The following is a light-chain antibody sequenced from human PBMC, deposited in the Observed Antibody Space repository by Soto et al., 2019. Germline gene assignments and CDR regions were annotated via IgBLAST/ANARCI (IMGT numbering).Light chain of an antibody. Sequence: EVVLTQSPATLYLSPGERATLSCRASQRVSRNLAWYQQKPGQAPRLLIYRASTRATGIPARFSGSVSGTDFSLSISSLQPEDFAVYFCQQRTDWHRTFGQGTKVEVK. CDR3: QQRTDWHRT. V-gene: IGKV3-11*01. J-gene: IGKJ1*01. CDR2: RAS. CDR1: QRVSRN.